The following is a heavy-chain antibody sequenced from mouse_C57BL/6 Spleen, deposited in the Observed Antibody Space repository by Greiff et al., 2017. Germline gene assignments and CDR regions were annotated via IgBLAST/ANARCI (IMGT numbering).Heavy chain of an antibody. CDR1: GYSFTGYY. Sequence: VQLQQSGPELVKPGASVKISCKASGYSFTGYYMNWVKQSPEKSLEWIGEINPSTGGTTYNQKFKAKATLTVDKSSSTAYMQLNSLTSGDSEVYYCERCGGYDQYYYAMDYWGQGTSGPGAS. D-gene: IGHD2-2*01. J-gene: IGHJ4*01. CDR2: INPSTGGT. CDR3: ERCGGYDQYYYAMDY. V-gene: IGHV1-42*01.